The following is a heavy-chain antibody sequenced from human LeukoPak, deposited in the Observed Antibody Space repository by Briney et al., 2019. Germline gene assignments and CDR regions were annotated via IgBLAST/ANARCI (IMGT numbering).Heavy chain of an antibody. CDR1: GFTFSETW. CDR2: IEPDGSES. CDR3: ARPGVAGGAFDI. D-gene: IGHD1-26*01. Sequence: PGGSLRLSCAASGFTFSETWMNWVRQAPGKGLEWVGNIEPDGSESYYLGSVEGRFTISRDNVKNSLYLQMNSLRAEDTAIYYCARPGVAGGAFDIWGQGTVVTVSS. V-gene: IGHV3-7*01. J-gene: IGHJ3*02.